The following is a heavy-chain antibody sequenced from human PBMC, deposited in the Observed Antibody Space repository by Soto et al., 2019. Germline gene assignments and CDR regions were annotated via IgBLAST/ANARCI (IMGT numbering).Heavy chain of an antibody. CDR3: ARGYCSGGNCYSGMDV. J-gene: IGHJ6*02. Sequence: SVKVSCKASGGTFSTHAIIWVRQAPGHGLEWMGGIIPISGTTYYTQKFQGRVTITADEPTSTAFMELSGLKSEDTAVFYCARGYCSGGNCYSGMDVWGQGTMVTVSS. CDR2: IIPISGTT. CDR1: GGTFSTHA. V-gene: IGHV1-69*13. D-gene: IGHD2-15*01.